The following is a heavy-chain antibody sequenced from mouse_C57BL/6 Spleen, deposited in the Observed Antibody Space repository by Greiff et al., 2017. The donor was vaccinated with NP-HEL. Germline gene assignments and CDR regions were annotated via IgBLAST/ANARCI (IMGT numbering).Heavy chain of an antibody. V-gene: IGHV1-15*01. J-gene: IGHJ3*01. CDR2: IDPETGGT. D-gene: IGHD2-3*01. CDR1: GYTFTDYE. Sequence: VQLQQPGAELVRPGASVTLSCKASGYTFTDYEMHWVKQTPVHGLEWIGAIDPETGGTAYNQKFKGKAILTADKSSSTAYMELRSLTSEDSAVYYCTRSPPYDPFAYWGQGTLVTVSA. CDR3: TRSPPYDPFAY.